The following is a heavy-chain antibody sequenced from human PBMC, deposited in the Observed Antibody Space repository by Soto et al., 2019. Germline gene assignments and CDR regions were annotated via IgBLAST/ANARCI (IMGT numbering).Heavy chain of an antibody. D-gene: IGHD6-13*01. J-gene: IGHJ4*02. CDR1: GYNFTTYW. CDR2: ICPGDSET. Sequence: EVQLVQSGAEVKKPGESLKISCKGSGYNFTTYWIGWVRQMPGKGLEWMGIICPGDSETRYSPSFQGEVSISADKSTSTANVQWSSLKASDTAMYYCARVGIAATEYWCQGTLVTVS. CDR3: ARVGIAATEY. V-gene: IGHV5-51*03.